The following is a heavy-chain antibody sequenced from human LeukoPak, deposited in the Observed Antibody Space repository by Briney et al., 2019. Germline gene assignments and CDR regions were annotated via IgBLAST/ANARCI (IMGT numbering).Heavy chain of an antibody. CDR2: IYYSGST. J-gene: IGHJ4*02. V-gene: IGHV4-59*08. CDR1: GGSISSYY. CDR3: ARRGSSGWPDC. Sequence: TSETLSLTCTVSGGSISSYYWSWIRQPPGKGLEWIGYIYYSGSTNYNPSLKSRVTISVDTSKNQFSLKLSSVTAADTAVYYCARRGSSGWPDCWGQGTLVTVSS. D-gene: IGHD6-19*01.